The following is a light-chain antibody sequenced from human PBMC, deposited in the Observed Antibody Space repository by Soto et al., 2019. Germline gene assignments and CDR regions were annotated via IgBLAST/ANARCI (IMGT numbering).Light chain of an antibody. CDR3: CSYAGSTTYVV. V-gene: IGLV2-23*01. CDR1: SRDVGSYNL. J-gene: IGLJ2*01. Sequence: QSALTQSASVSGSPGQSITISCTGTSRDVGSYNLVSWYQQHPGKAPKLMIYEGSKRPSGVSNRFSGSKSGNTASLTISGLQAEDEADYYCCSYAGSTTYVVFGGGTKVTVL. CDR2: EGS.